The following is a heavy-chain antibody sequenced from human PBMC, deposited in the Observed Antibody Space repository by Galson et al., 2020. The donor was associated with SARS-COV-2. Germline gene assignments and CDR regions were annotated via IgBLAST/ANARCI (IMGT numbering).Heavy chain of an antibody. CDR1: GYTFTSYG. V-gene: IGHV1-18*01. D-gene: IGHD3-3*01. Sequence: ASVKVSCKASGYTFTSYGISWVRQAPGQGLEWMGWTSAYNGNTNYAQKLQGRVTMTTDTSTSTAYMELRSLRSDDTAVYYCARDDRFTIFGVAPPGADYYYYMDVWGKGTTVTVSS. CDR3: ARDDRFTIFGVAPPGADYYYYMDV. J-gene: IGHJ6*03. CDR2: TSAYNGNT.